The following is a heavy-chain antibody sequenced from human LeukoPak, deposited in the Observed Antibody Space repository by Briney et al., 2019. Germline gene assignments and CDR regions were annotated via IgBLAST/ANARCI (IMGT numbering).Heavy chain of an antibody. V-gene: IGHV3-11*06. J-gene: IGHJ3*02. Sequence: GGSLRLSCAASGFTFSDYYLSWIRQAPGKGLGWVSYISSSTSYTNYADSVKGRFTISRDNAKNSLFLHMNSLRAEDTAVYYCARESLGDSSGYYFDAFDIWGQGTMVTVSS. CDR3: ARESLGDSSGYYFDAFDI. CDR2: ISSSTSYT. D-gene: IGHD3-22*01. CDR1: GFTFSDYY.